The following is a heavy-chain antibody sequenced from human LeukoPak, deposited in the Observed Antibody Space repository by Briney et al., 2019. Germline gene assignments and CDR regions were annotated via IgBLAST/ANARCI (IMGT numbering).Heavy chain of an antibody. CDR1: GYTFSGYY. Sequence: ASVKVSCKASGYTFSGYYLHWVRLAPGQGLEWMGRISPNSGGTDYAQKFQGKVTMTRDASISTVYVDLNRLRSDDTAIYYCARQLETTSWFDYWGQGTLVIVSS. V-gene: IGHV1-2*06. D-gene: IGHD2-2*01. CDR2: ISPNSGGT. CDR3: ARQLETTSWFDY. J-gene: IGHJ4*02.